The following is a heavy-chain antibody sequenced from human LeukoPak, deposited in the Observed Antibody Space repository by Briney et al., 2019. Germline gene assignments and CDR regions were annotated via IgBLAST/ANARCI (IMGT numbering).Heavy chain of an antibody. CDR2: IYTSGST. CDR3: ARGDYANAFDI. J-gene: IGHJ3*02. CDR1: GGSISSGSYY. Sequence: SETLSLTCTVSGGSISSGSYYWSWIRQPAGKGLEWIGRIYTSGSTNYNPSLKSRVTISVDTSKNQFSLKLSSVTAADTAVYYSARGDYANAFDIWGQGTMVTVSS. D-gene: IGHD4-17*01. V-gene: IGHV4-61*02.